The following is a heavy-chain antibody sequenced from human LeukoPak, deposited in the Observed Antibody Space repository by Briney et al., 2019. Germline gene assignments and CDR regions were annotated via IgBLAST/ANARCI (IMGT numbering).Heavy chain of an antibody. Sequence: GSVKVSCKASGYTFTSYAMNWVRQAPGQGLEWMGWINTNTGNPTYAQGFTGRFVFSLDTSVSTAYLQISSLKAEDTAVYYCARDYYDSSGYSRAFDIWGQGTMVTVSS. D-gene: IGHD3-22*01. V-gene: IGHV7-4-1*02. CDR1: GYTFTSYA. J-gene: IGHJ3*02. CDR3: ARDYYDSSGYSRAFDI. CDR2: INTNTGNP.